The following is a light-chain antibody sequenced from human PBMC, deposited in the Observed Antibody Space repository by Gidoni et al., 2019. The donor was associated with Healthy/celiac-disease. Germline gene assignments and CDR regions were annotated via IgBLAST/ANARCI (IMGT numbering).Light chain of an antibody. CDR2: GAS. CDR3: QQYGSSLIT. J-gene: IGKJ5*01. V-gene: IGKV3-20*01. Sequence: EIVLTQSPGTLSLSPGERATLSCRASQSVSSSYLAWYQQKPGQAPRLLIYGASSRDTGSPDKFRGSGSGTDLTLTISRLEPEDCAVYYCQQYGSSLITFGQGTRLEIK. CDR1: QSVSSSY.